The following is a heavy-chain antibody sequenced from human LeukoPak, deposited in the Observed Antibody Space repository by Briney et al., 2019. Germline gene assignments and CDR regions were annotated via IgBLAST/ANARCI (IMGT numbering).Heavy chain of an antibody. D-gene: IGHD2-15*01. CDR3: ARGVYPGCSGDRCASVKNWFDP. V-gene: IGHV4-34*01. Sequence: SETLSLTCAVFGGSFSDYYWTWIRQSPGGGLESIGESHSGGGSHYSPSLKGRVTMSIETSNNQFSLKLTSVTAPDTAVYYCARGVYPGCSGDRCASVKNWFDPWCHGILVTVSA. J-gene: IGHJ5*02. CDR2: SHSGGGS. CDR1: GGSFSDYY.